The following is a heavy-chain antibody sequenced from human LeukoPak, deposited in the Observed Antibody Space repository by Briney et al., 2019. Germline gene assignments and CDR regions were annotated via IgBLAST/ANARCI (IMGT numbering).Heavy chain of an antibody. D-gene: IGHD4-17*01. J-gene: IGHJ4*02. CDR3: AKDRGDYGDYVY. Sequence: GGSLRLSCVASGFTFSSHAMSWVRQAPGMGPEWVSAITFSGSSTNYADSVKGRFTISRDNSKNTLYLQMNSLRAEDTAIYYCAKDRGDYGDYVYWGQGTLVTVSS. CDR2: ITFSGSST. CDR1: GFTFSSHA. V-gene: IGHV3-23*01.